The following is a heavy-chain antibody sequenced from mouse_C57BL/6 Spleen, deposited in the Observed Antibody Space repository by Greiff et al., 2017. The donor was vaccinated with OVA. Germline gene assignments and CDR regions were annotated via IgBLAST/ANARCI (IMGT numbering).Heavy chain of an antibody. CDR2: ISDGGSYT. CDR3: ARDRANRY. V-gene: IGHV5-4*01. Sequence: EVKVEESGGGLVKPGGSLKLSCAASGFTFSSYAMSWVRQTPEKRLEWVATISDGGSYTYYPDNVKGRFTISRDNAKNNLYLQMSHLKSEDTAMYYCARDRANRYWGQGTLVTVSA. D-gene: IGHD3-3*01. J-gene: IGHJ3*01. CDR1: GFTFSSYA.